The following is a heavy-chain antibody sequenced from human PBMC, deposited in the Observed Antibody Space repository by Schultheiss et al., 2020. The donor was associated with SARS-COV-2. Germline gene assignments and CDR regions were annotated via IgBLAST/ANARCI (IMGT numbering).Heavy chain of an antibody. CDR3: ARVEYYGSGSYYNPFDY. D-gene: IGHD3-10*01. V-gene: IGHV3-48*02. Sequence: GGSLRLSCAASGFTFSSYSMNWVRQAPGKGLEWVSYISSSSSTIYYADSVKGRFTISRDNAKNSLYLQMNSLRDEDTAVYYCARVEYYGSGSYYNPFDYWGQGTLVTVSS. CDR2: ISSSSSTI. J-gene: IGHJ4*02. CDR1: GFTFSSYS.